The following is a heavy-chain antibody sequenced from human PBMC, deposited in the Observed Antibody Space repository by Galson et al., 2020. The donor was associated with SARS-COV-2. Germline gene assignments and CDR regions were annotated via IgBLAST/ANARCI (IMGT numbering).Heavy chain of an antibody. CDR2: IYYSGST. CDR3: ARERVLRYFDWLSGYYGMDV. V-gene: IGHV4-39*07. J-gene: IGHJ6*02. CDR1: GGSISSSSYY. D-gene: IGHD3-9*01. Sequence: KASETLSLTCTVSGGSISSSSYYWGWIRQPPGKGLEWIGSIYYSGSTYYTPSLKSRVTISVDTSKNQFSLKLSSVTAADTAVYYCARERVLRYFDWLSGYYGMDVWGQGTTVTVSS.